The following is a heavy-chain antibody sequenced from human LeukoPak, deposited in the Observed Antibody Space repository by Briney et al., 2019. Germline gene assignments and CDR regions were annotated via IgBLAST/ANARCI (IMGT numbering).Heavy chain of an antibody. CDR3: AREGFGDPPLQVASSWFDP. Sequence: SQTLSLTCAISGDSVSSNSAAWNWIRQSPSRGLEWLGRTYYRSKWYNDYAVSVESRITINPDTSKNQFSLQLNSVTPEDTAVYYCAREGFGDPPLQVASSWFDPWGQGTLVTVSS. CDR1: GDSVSSNSAA. V-gene: IGHV6-1*01. CDR2: TYYRSKWYN. J-gene: IGHJ5*02. D-gene: IGHD3-10*01.